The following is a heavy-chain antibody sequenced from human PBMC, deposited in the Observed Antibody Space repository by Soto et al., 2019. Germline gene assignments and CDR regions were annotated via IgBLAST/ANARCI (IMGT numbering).Heavy chain of an antibody. D-gene: IGHD2-21*01. J-gene: IGHJ5*02. V-gene: IGHV3-33*01. CDR3: ARDREYSGDNWFDP. CDR1: GFIFNNYG. Sequence: QAQLVEYGGGVVQPGRSLRLSCAASGFIFNNYGIHWVRQAPGMGLEWVAVMSSDGSKEYYGDSVKGRFTVYRDNSKDTLYLQMHSLRAEDTAVYYCARDREYSGDNWFDPWGQGTLVTVSS. CDR2: MSSDGSKE.